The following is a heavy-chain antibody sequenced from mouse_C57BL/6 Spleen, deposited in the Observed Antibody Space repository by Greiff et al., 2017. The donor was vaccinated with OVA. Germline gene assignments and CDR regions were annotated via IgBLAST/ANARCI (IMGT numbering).Heavy chain of an antibody. Sequence: VQLQQPGAELVKPGASVKMSCKASGYTFTSYWITWVKQRPGQGLEWIGDIYPGSGSTNYNEKFKSKATLTVDTSSSTAYMQLSSLTSEDSAVYYCARRRDDDGGFAYWGQGTLVTVSA. J-gene: IGHJ3*01. D-gene: IGHD2-3*01. CDR1: GYTFTSYW. CDR2: IYPGSGST. CDR3: ARRRDDDGGFAY. V-gene: IGHV1-55*01.